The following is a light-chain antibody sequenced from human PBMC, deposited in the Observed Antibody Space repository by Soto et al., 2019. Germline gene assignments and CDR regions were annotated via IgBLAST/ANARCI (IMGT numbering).Light chain of an antibody. J-gene: IGLJ2*01. CDR2: EVS. CDR1: GRDVGSYNL. V-gene: IGLV2-23*02. Sequence: QSVLTQPASVSGSPGQSITISCTGTGRDVGSYNLVSWYQQHPGKAPKLMIYEVSKRPSGVSNRFSGSKSGNTASLTISGLQAEDEADYYCCSYAGSSIHVVFGGGTKLTVL. CDR3: CSYAGSSIHVV.